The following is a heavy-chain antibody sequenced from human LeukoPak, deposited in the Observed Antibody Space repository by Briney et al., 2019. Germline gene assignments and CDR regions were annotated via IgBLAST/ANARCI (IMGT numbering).Heavy chain of an antibody. CDR1: GGSISSGDYY. D-gene: IGHD2-2*01. J-gene: IGHJ4*02. Sequence: PSETLPLTCTVSGGSISSGDYYWSWIRQPPGKGLEWIGYIYYSGSTYYNPSLKSRVTISVDTSKNQFSLKLSSVTAADTAVYYCARLTTDIVVVPAAFFDYWGQGTLVTVSS. V-gene: IGHV4-30-4*01. CDR3: ARLTTDIVVVPAAFFDY. CDR2: IYYSGST.